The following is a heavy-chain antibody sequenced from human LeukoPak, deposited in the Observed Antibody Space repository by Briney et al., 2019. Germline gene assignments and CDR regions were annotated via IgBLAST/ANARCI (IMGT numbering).Heavy chain of an antibody. CDR3: ARVVVVAATRNNWFDP. CDR2: IYYSGTT. V-gene: IGHV4-59*12. CDR1: GGSISSYY. J-gene: IGHJ5*02. D-gene: IGHD2-15*01. Sequence: SETLSLTCTVSGGSISSYYWSWLRQPPGKGLEWIGYIYYSGTTNYNPSLKSRVTISVDTSKNQFSLKLSSVTAADTAVYYRARVVVVAATRNNWFDPWGQGTLVTVSS.